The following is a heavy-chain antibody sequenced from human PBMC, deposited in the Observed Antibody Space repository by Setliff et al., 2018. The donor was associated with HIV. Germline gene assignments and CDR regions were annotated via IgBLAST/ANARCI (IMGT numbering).Heavy chain of an antibody. CDR2: ISSNSGEI. Sequence: GGSLRLSCAASGFTFSNAWMSWVRQAPGKGLEWVLSISSNSGEIFYAESLKGRFTISRDNPKNSLYLQMNSLRAEDSAVYYCARDLPGMAPWGQGTLVTVSS. D-gene: IGHD6-13*01. CDR1: GFTFSNAW. CDR3: ARDLPGMAP. J-gene: IGHJ5*02. V-gene: IGHV3-21*06.